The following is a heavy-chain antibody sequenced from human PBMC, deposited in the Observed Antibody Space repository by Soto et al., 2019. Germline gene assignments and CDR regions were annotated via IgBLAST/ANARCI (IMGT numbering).Heavy chain of an antibody. CDR3: ARGYYDSSGESNTFDI. D-gene: IGHD3-22*01. CDR1: CASISSSY. Sequence: SETLSLTCTVSCASISSSYWSWIRQSPGKGLEWIGYVYYSGSTNYNPSLKSRVTISVDTSKNQFSLKLSSVTAADTAVYYCARGYYDSSGESNTFDIWGQGTMATVSS. V-gene: IGHV4-59*01. CDR2: VYYSGST. J-gene: IGHJ3*02.